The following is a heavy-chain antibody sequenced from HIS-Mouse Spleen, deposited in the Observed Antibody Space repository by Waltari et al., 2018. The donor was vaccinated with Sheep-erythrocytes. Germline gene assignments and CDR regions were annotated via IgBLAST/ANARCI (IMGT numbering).Heavy chain of an antibody. CDR1: GFTFSSYS. J-gene: IGHJ3*02. CDR2: ISSSSSYI. Sequence: EVQLVESGGGLVKPGGSLRLSCAASGFTFSSYSMNWVRQAPGKGLECVSSISSSSSYIYDADSVKGRFTISRDNAKNSLYLQMNSLRAEDTAVYYCARDTGTDALDIWGQGTMVTVSS. V-gene: IGHV3-21*01. D-gene: IGHD1-1*01. CDR3: ARDTGTDALDI.